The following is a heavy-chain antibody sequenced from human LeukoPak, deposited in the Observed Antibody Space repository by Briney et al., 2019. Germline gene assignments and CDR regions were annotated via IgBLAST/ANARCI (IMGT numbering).Heavy chain of an antibody. CDR2: IYYSGST. J-gene: IGHJ4*02. D-gene: IGHD1-1*01. V-gene: IGHV4-31*03. CDR3: ARGRGELERRRGGGY. Sequence: SQTLSLTCTVSGGSISSGGYYWSWIRQHPGKGLEWIGYIYYSGSTYYNPSLKSRVTISVDTSKNQFSLKLSSVTAADTAVYYCARGRGELERRRGGGYWGQGTLVTVSS. CDR1: GGSISSGGYY.